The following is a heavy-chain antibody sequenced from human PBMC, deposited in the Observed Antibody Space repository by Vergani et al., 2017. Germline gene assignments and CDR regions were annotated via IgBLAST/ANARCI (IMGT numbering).Heavy chain of an antibody. V-gene: IGHV4-39*07. CDR2: IDYSGST. D-gene: IGHD3-3*01. CDR1: GGSISSSSYY. J-gene: IGHJ6*03. CDR3: ARSIFGVVIIGNYYYMDV. Sequence: QVQLQESGPGLVKPSETLSLTCTVSGGSISSSSYYWGWIRQPPGKGLEWIGRIDYSGSTNYNPSLKSRVTISVDTSKNQFSLKRSSLTAAVTAVYYCARSIFGVVIIGNYYYMDVWGKGTTVTVSS.